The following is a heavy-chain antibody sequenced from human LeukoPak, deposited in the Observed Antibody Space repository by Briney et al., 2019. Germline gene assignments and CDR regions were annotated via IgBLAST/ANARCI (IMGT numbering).Heavy chain of an antibody. Sequence: ASVKVSCKASGYTFASNDIHWVRQAPGQGLEWMGIINPSGGSTSYAQKFQGRVTMTRDTSTSTVYMELSSLRSEDTAVYYCARFASLYSRSWYYAFDIWGQGTMVTVSS. J-gene: IGHJ3*02. CDR1: GYTFASND. V-gene: IGHV1-46*01. D-gene: IGHD6-13*01. CDR2: INPSGGST. CDR3: ARFASLYSRSWYYAFDI.